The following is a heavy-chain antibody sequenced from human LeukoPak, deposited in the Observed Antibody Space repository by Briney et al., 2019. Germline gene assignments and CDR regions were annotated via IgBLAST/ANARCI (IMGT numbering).Heavy chain of an antibody. V-gene: IGHV4-31*03. CDR2: IYYRGNT. D-gene: IGHD6-13*01. CDR3: ARRQSTAGYFDY. J-gene: IGHJ4*02. CDR1: GGSISSISSNNYH. Sequence: SETLSLTCIVSGGSISSISSNNYHWGWIRQPPGKGLEWIGYIYYRGNTYYNSLLESRATVSRDTSKNQFSLNLDSVTAADTAIYYFARRQSTAGYFDYWGQGILVTVSS.